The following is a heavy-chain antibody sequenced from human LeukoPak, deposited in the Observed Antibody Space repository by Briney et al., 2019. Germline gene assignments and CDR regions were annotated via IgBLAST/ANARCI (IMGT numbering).Heavy chain of an antibody. J-gene: IGHJ5*02. CDR2: MNPNSGNT. D-gene: IGHD3-22*01. CDR3: ARGVNHDSSGYWGPPPNWFDP. V-gene: IGHV1-8*03. CDR1: GYTFTSYD. Sequence: ASVKVSCKASGYTFTSYDINWVRQATVQGLEWMGWMNPNSGNTGYAQKFQGRVTITRNTSISTAYMELSSLRSEDTAVYYCARGVNHDSSGYWGPPPNWFDPWGQGTLVTVSS.